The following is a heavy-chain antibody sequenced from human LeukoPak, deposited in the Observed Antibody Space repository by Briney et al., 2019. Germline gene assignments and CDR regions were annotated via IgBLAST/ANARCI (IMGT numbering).Heavy chain of an antibody. CDR1: GFTFSSYA. CDR3: AKDYSALWLYFDY. CDR2: ISASGGST. D-gene: IGHD5-18*01. Sequence: GGSLRLSCAASGFTFSSYAMSWVRQAPGKGLEWVSVISASGGSTNYADSVKGRFTISRDNSKNTLYLQMNSLGAEDTAVYYCAKDYSALWLYFDYWGQGTLVTVSS. J-gene: IGHJ4*02. V-gene: IGHV3-23*01.